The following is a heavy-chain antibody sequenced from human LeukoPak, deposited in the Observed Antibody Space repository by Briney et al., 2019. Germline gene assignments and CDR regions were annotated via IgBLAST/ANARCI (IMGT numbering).Heavy chain of an antibody. Sequence: ASVKVSCKASGYTFTSYGISWVRQAPGQGLEWMGWISAYNGNTNYAQKLQGRVTMTTDTSTSTAYMELRSLRSDDTAVYYCARVPGTGYCSSTSCQGGTYYYYYMDVWGKGTTVTVSS. D-gene: IGHD2-2*01. V-gene: IGHV1-18*01. CDR1: GYTFTSYG. CDR3: ARVPGTGYCSSTSCQGGTYYYYYMDV. CDR2: ISAYNGNT. J-gene: IGHJ6*03.